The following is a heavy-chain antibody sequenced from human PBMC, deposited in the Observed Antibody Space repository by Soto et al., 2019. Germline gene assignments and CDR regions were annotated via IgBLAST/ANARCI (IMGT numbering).Heavy chain of an antibody. V-gene: IGHV4-34*01. CDR1: SGSFSGYY. J-gene: IGHJ6*02. Sequence: QVQLQQWGAGLLKPSETLSLTCAVYSGSFSGYYWSWIRQPPGKGLEWIGEINHSGSTNYNPSLKSRVTISVDTSKNQFSLKLSSVTAADTAVYYCARGRTPVPVWGQGTTVTVSS. CDR3: ARGRTPVPV. CDR2: INHSGST.